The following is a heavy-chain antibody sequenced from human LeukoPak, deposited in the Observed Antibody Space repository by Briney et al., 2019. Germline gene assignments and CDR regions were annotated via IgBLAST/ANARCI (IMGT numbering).Heavy chain of an antibody. CDR1: GYTFASYG. V-gene: IGHV1-18*01. CDR2: ISAYNGNT. Sequence: ASVKVSCEASGYTFASYGVTWVRQAPGQGLEWMGWISAYNGNTNYAQKFQGRVTMTTDTSTSTAYMELRSLRSDDTAVYYCARQVDSTMALPDYWGQGTLVTVSS. J-gene: IGHJ4*02. D-gene: IGHD3-10*01. CDR3: ARQVDSTMALPDY.